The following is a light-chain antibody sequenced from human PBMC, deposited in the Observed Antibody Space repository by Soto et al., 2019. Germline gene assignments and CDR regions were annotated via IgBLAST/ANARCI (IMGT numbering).Light chain of an antibody. Sequence: QSVLTQPASVSGSPGQSITISCTGTSGDIGGYNYVSWYQQHPGKAPKLLISEVTNRPSGVSNRFSGSKSGNTASLTISGLQAEDEADYYCSSYISSSTFVVFGGGTKVTVL. J-gene: IGLJ2*01. CDR3: SSYISSSTFVV. CDR1: SGDIGGYNY. V-gene: IGLV2-14*01. CDR2: EVT.